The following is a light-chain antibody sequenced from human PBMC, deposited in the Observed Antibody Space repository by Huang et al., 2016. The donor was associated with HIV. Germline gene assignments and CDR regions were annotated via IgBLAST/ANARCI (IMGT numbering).Light chain of an antibody. CDR2: DAS. Sequence: EIVLTQSPATLSLSPGESATLSCRVIQTISSRLAWYQQKPGQAPRLLIDDASRRVTGIPARFSGSGSGTDFTLTISSLEPEDFAVYYCQRYSFGQGTKLEIK. J-gene: IGKJ2*01. CDR1: QTISSR. V-gene: IGKV3-11*01. CDR3: QRYS.